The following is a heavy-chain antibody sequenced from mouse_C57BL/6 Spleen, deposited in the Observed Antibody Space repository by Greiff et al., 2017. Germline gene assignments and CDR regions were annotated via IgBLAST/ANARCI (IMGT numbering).Heavy chain of an antibody. J-gene: IGHJ2*01. D-gene: IGHD2-13*01. CDR3: TRGGENYFDY. CDR2: ISDGGSNT. Sequence: EVKVVESGGGLVKPGGSLKLSCAASGFTFSSYAMSWVRQTPEKRLEWVATISDGGSNTYYPENVKGRFTISRDNAKNNLYLPMSHLKSENTAMYYCTRGGENYFDYWGQGTTLTVSS. V-gene: IGHV5-4*03. CDR1: GFTFSSYA.